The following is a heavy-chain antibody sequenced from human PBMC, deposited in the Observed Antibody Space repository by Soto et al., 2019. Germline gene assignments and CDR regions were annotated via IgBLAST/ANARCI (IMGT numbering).Heavy chain of an antibody. CDR1: GFTLNNAW. J-gene: IGHJ6*02. D-gene: IGHD3-3*01. CDR3: TTEPVILRFLEWDHNGMDV. Sequence: EVQLVESEGGLVKPGGSLTLSCAASGFTLNNAWMNWVRQAPGKGLEWVGRIKSKTGGGTTDYAAPVRGRFTISRDDSKNTLYLQMNSLKTEDTGVYYCTTEPVILRFLEWDHNGMDVWGQGTTVTVSS. CDR2: IKSKTGGGTT. V-gene: IGHV3-15*07.